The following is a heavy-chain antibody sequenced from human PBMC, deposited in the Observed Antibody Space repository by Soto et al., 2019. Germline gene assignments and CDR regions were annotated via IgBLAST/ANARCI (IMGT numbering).Heavy chain of an antibody. Sequence: GGSLRLSCAASGFTFSSYDMHWVRQATGKGLEWVSAIGTAGDTYYPGSVKGRFTISRENAKNSLYLQMNSLRAEDTAVYYCARDGNYYYGMDVWGQGTTVTVSS. CDR2: IGTAGDT. D-gene: IGHD1-26*01. CDR3: ARDGNYYYGMDV. V-gene: IGHV3-13*01. J-gene: IGHJ6*02. CDR1: GFTFSSYD.